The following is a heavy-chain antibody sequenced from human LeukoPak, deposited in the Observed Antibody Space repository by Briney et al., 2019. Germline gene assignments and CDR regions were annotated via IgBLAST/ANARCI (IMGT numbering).Heavy chain of an antibody. J-gene: IGHJ3*02. CDR2: IKEDGSEK. V-gene: IGHV3-7*01. CDR3: AKDSPHDAFDI. CDR1: GFNFGTYW. Sequence: GGSLRLSCAASGFNFGTYWMSWVRQAPEKGLEWVATIKEDGSEKYYVDSVKGRFTISRDNAKKSLHLQMNSLRAEDTAVYYCAKDSPHDAFDIWGQGTMVTVSS.